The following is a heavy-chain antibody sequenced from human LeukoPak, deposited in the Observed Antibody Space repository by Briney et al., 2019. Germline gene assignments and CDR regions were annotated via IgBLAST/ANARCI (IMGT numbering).Heavy chain of an antibody. Sequence: GGSLRLSCAASRFTFSTYGMHWVRQAPGKGLEWVAVISYDGSYESYADSVKGRFTISRDNSKNTLYLQMNSLRVEDTAVYYCAKEYCGGDCSTGHAAFDIWGQGTMVTVSS. J-gene: IGHJ3*02. V-gene: IGHV3-30*18. CDR1: RFTFSTYG. CDR3: AKEYCGGDCSTGHAAFDI. D-gene: IGHD2-21*02. CDR2: ISYDGSYE.